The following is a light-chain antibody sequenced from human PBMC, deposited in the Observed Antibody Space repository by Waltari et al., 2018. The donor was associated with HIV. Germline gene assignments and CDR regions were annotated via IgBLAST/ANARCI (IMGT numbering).Light chain of an antibody. Sequence: QSALTQPAPVSGSPGPSITISCTGTSSDVGNYKLVSWYQQHPGKAPKLMIYEVSKRPSGVSNRFSGSKSGNTASLTISGLQAEDEADYYCCSYAGSVVFGGGTKLTVL. CDR3: CSYAGSVV. J-gene: IGLJ2*01. CDR1: SSDVGNYKL. V-gene: IGLV2-23*02. CDR2: EVS.